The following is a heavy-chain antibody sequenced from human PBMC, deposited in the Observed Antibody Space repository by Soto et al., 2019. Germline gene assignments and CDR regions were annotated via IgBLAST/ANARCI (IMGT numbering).Heavy chain of an antibody. CDR2: ISAYNGNT. Sequence: QVQLVQSGAEVKKPGASVKVSCKASGYTFTSYGISWVRQAPGQGLEWMGWISAYNGNTNYAQKLQGRVTMTTDTSPSTAYMGLRGLRSDDTAVYYCARGRSCSGGSCYSGVDYWGQGTLVTGSS. CDR3: ARGRSCSGGSCYSGVDY. CDR1: GYTFTSYG. D-gene: IGHD2-15*01. J-gene: IGHJ4*02. V-gene: IGHV1-18*01.